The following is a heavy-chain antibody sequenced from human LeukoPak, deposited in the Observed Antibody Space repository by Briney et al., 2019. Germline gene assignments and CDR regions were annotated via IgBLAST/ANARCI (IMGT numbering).Heavy chain of an antibody. CDR2: INPNSGGT. CDR1: GYTFTGYY. D-gene: IGHD5-12*01. J-gene: IGHJ5*02. Sequence: ASVKVSCKASGYTFTGYYMRWVRQAPGQGLEWMGWINPNSGGTNYAQKFQGRVTMTRDTSISTAYMELSRLRSDDTAVYYCARELPTTNWFDPWGQGTLVTVSS. V-gene: IGHV1-2*02. CDR3: ARELPTTNWFDP.